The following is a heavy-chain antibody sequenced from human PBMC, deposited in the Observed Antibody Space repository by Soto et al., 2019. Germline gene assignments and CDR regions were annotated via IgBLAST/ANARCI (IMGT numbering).Heavy chain of an antibody. CDR3: ARALCSGGSCYGYYFDY. V-gene: IGHV1-46*01. J-gene: IGHJ4*02. CDR1: GYTFTSYY. D-gene: IGHD2-15*01. Sequence: ASVKVSCKASGYTFTSYYMHWVRQAPGQGLEWMGIINPSGGSTSYAQKFQGRVTMTRDTSTSTVYMELSSLRSEDTAVYYCARALCSGGSCYGYYFDYWGQGTLVPVSS. CDR2: INPSGGST.